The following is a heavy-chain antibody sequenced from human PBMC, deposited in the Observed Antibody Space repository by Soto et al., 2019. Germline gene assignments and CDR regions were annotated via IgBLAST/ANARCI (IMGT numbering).Heavy chain of an antibody. CDR3: ARDLWMATTRGDDAFDI. Sequence: PGGSLRLSCAASGFTFSSYWMSWVRQAPGKGLEWVANIKQDGSEKYYVDSVKGRFTISRDNAKNSLYLQMNSLRAEETAVYYCARDLWMATTRGDDAFDIWGQGAMVTVSS. D-gene: IGHD5-12*01. V-gene: IGHV3-7*01. J-gene: IGHJ3*02. CDR1: GFTFSSYW. CDR2: IKQDGSEK.